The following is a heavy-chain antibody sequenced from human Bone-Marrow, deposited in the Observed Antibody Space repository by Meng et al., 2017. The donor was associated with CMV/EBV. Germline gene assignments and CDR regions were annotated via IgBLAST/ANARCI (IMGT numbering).Heavy chain of an antibody. J-gene: IGHJ4*02. Sequence: GESLKISCAASGFTFSSYAMSWVRQAPGKGLEWVSSISSSSSYIYYADSVKGRFTISRDNAKNSLYLQMNSLRAEDTAVYYCAKESDDDSGFVFDSWGRGTLVTVSS. CDR2: ISSSSSYI. CDR1: GFTFSSYA. D-gene: IGHD3-22*01. V-gene: IGHV3-21*01. CDR3: AKESDDDSGFVFDS.